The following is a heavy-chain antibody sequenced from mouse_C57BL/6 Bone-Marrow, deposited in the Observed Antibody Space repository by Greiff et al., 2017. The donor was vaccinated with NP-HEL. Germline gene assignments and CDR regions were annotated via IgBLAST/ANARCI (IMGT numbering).Heavy chain of an antibody. CDR2: ISTGDGST. V-gene: IGHV5-12*01. CDR1: GFTFSDYY. J-gene: IGHJ2*01. Sequence: DVKLVESGGGLVQPGGSLKLSCAASGFTFSDYYMYWVRQTPEKRLEWVAYISTGDGSTYYPATVKGRFTISRDNAKNTLYLQMSRLKSEDTAMYYCARHGYYGSSFDYWGQGTTLTVSA. CDR3: ARHGYYGSSFDY. D-gene: IGHD1-1*01.